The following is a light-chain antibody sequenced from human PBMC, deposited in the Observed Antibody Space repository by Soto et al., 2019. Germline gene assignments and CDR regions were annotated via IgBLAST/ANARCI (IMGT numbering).Light chain of an antibody. J-gene: IGKJ4*01. CDR1: QSISSY. V-gene: IGKV1-39*01. CDR3: QKSNSAPLT. CDR2: AAS. Sequence: DIQMTQSPSSLSASVGDRVTITCRASQSISSYLNWYQQKPGKAPKLLIYAASSLQSGVPSRFSGSGSGTDFTLTISSLQPEDVATYYCQKSNSAPLTFGGGTKVDIK.